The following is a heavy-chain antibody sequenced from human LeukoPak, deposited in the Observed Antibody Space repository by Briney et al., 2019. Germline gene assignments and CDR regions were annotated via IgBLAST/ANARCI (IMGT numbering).Heavy chain of an antibody. CDR1: GYTFTSYA. D-gene: IGHD6-13*01. CDR2: IIPIFGTA. J-gene: IGHJ5*02. CDR3: ARVYSSSWYEWFDP. Sequence: ASVKVSCKASGYTFTSYAMNWVRQAPGQGLEWMGGIIPIFGTANYAQKFQGRVTITTDESTSTAYMELSSLRSEDTAVYYCARVYSSSWYEWFDPWGQGTLVTVSS. V-gene: IGHV1-69*05.